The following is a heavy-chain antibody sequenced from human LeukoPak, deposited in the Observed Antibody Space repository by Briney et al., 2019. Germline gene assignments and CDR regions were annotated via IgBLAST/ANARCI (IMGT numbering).Heavy chain of an antibody. Sequence: GGSLRLSCAASGFTFDDYAMHWVRQAPGKGLEWVSGISWNSGSIGYADSVEGRFTISRDNAKNSLYLQMDSLRAEDTAVYYCARKGYQPPHYFDNWGQGTLVTVSS. CDR3: ARKGYQPPHYFDN. CDR1: GFTFDDYA. J-gene: IGHJ4*02. D-gene: IGHD2-15*01. CDR2: ISWNSGSI. V-gene: IGHV3-9*01.